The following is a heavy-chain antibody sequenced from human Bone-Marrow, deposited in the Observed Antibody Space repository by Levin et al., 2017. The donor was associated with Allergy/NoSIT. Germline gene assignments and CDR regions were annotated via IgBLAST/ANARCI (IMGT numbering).Heavy chain of an antibody. CDR1: GASITSSY. D-gene: IGHD5-18*01. V-gene: IGHV4-59*01. CDR3: ARLWGYSTTAVGWFDP. CDR2: IFHSGIT. J-gene: IGHJ5*02. Sequence: SQTLSLTCTVSGASITSSYWAWIRQPPGKGLEWIAYIFHSGITNYNSSLKSRVTISVDTLKNQFSLKLSAVTAADTAVYYCARLWGYSTTAVGWFDPWGQGTLVGVSS.